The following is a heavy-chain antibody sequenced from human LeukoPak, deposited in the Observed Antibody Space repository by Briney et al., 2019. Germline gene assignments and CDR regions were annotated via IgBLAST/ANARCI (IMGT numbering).Heavy chain of an antibody. CDR3: ASENKYYGSGSSIGQGIRYFDY. J-gene: IGHJ4*02. D-gene: IGHD3-10*01. CDR2: ISTSGSTI. V-gene: IGHV3-11*01. Sequence: PGGSLRLSCAASGFTFSTYAMSWVRQAPGKGLEWVSYISTSGSTIYYADSVKGRFTISRDNAKNSLYLQMNSLRAEDTAVYYCASENKYYGSGSSIGQGIRYFDYWGQGTLVTVSS. CDR1: GFTFSTYA.